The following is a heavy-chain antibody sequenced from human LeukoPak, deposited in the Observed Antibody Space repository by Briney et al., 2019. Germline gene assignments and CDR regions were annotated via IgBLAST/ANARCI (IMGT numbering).Heavy chain of an antibody. CDR2: FDPEDGET. Sequence: ASVKVSCKVSGYTLTELSMHWVRQAPGKGLEWMGGFDPEDGETIYAQKFQGRVTMTEDKSTDTAYMELSSLRSEDTAVYYCATDINYDSSGYYYTRFGYWGQGTLVTVSS. CDR3: ATDINYDSSGYYYTRFGY. CDR1: GYTLTELS. V-gene: IGHV1-24*01. J-gene: IGHJ4*02. D-gene: IGHD3-22*01.